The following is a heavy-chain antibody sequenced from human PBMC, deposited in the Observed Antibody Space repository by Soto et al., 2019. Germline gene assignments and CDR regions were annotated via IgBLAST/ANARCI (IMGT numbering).Heavy chain of an antibody. V-gene: IGHV3-33*01. CDR2: IWYDGSNK. CDR1: GFTFSSYG. D-gene: IGHD1-1*01. J-gene: IGHJ4*02. CDR3: ARSLMYNAHGFNYIDY. Sequence: PGGSLRLSCAASGFTFSSYGMHWVRQAPGKGLEWVAVIWYDGSNKYYADSVKGRFTISRDNSKNTLYLQMNSLRAEDTAVYYCARSLMYNAHGFNYIDYRAQRTLVPVSS.